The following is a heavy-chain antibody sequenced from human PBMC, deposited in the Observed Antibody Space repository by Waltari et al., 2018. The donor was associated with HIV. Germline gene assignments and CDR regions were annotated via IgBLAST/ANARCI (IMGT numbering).Heavy chain of an antibody. V-gene: IGHV4-34*01. CDR2: IKHSGST. J-gene: IGHJ5*02. CDR1: GGSFIDNY. Sequence: QVQLQQWGAGLLKSSETLSLTCAVYGGSFIDNYWTWIRQSPEKGLEWIGDIKHSGSTNYNPSLRSRLTMSVDTSKKQFSLKLTSVIAADTALYYCAKHQGDYVDGWFDPWGQGTLVTVSS. CDR3: AKHQGDYVDGWFDP. D-gene: IGHD3-10*02.